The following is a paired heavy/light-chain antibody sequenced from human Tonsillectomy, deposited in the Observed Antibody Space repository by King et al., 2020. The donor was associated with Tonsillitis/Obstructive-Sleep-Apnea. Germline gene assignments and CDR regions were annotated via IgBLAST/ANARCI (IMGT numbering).Light chain of an antibody. V-gene: IGLV2-14*01. CDR2: EVS. CDR3: SSYTSSTFYV. J-gene: IGLJ1*01. Sequence: QSALTQPASVSGSPGQSITISCTGTSSDVGGYNYVSWYQQHPGKAPKLMIYEVSNRPSGVSNRFSGSKSGNTASLTISGLQAEDEADYYCSSYTSSTFYVFGTGTKVTVL. CDR1: SSDVGGYNY.
Heavy chain of an antibody. Sequence: EEQLVQSGAEVKKPGESLKISCKGSRYRFTSYWIAWVRQKPGEGLEWMGIIYPGDSDTRYSPSFQGHVTLSVDKFTSTAYLQWSSLKASDTAMYYCASLNSTRAFGNWGQGTLVTVSS. D-gene: IGHD3-16*01. CDR3: ASLNSTRAFGN. V-gene: IGHV5-51*03. CDR2: IYPGDSDT. J-gene: IGHJ4*02. CDR1: RYRFTSYW.